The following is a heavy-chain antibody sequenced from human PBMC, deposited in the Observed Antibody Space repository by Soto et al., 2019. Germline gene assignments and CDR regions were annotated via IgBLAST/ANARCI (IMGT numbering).Heavy chain of an antibody. V-gene: IGHV4-34*01. CDR1: AGSFSHYY. J-gene: IGHJ3*02. CDR2: IKHGGSS. D-gene: IGHD6-19*01. CDR3: ARGGSSDWQVALDI. Sequence: QVQQQPWGAGLLKPSETLSLTCTVYAGSFSHYYWNWIRQSPGKGLEWIGKIKHGGSSSYNPSLRSRVSIAVDMSKTHFPLTLSSVPAADRAVYYCARGGSSDWQVALDIWGQGTMVPVS.